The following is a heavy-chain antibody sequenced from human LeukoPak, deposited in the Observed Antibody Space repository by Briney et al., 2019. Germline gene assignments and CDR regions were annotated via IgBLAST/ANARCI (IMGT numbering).Heavy chain of an antibody. J-gene: IGHJ4*02. CDR1: GYTFTRYD. D-gene: IGHD4-23*01. CDR3: ARALGDGGNSEALDY. Sequence: ASVKVSCQASGYTFTRYDINWVQQATAQGLEWMGWMNPNSGNTRYAQKLQGRVNITRNTSISPAYMELSSLRSEDTAVYYCARALGDGGNSEALDYWGQGTLVTVSS. CDR2: MNPNSGNT. V-gene: IGHV1-8*03.